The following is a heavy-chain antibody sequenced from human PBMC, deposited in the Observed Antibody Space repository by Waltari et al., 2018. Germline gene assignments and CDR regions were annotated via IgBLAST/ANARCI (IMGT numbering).Heavy chain of an antibody. J-gene: IGHJ3*02. CDR1: GGSISSSSYY. V-gene: IGHV4-39*01. CDR2: IYYSGST. Sequence: QLQLQESGPGLVKPSETLSLTCTVSGGSISSSSYYWGWIRQPPGKGLEWIGSIYYSGSTYYNPSLKSRVTISVDTSKNQFSLKLSSVTAADTAVYYCARPEYCGGDCYWGDRGPHAFDIWGQGTMVTVSS. CDR3: ARPEYCGGDCYWGDRGPHAFDI. D-gene: IGHD2-21*02.